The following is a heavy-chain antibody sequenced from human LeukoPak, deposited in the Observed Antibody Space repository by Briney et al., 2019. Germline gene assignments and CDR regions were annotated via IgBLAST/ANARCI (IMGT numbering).Heavy chain of an antibody. V-gene: IGHV3-7*04. D-gene: IGHD6-6*01. CDR1: RFTFSNYW. J-gene: IGHJ6*03. CDR3: ARGVAALMDV. Sequence: PGXSLRLSCAASRFTFSNYWMNWVRQAPGKGLEWVANIKQDESEKYYVDSERGRFTISRDNAKNSLYLQMDILRGEDTAVYFCARGVAALMDVWGKGTTVTVSS. CDR2: IKQDESEK.